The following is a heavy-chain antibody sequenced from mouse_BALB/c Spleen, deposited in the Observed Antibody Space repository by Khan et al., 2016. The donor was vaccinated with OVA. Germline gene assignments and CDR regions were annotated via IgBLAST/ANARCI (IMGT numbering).Heavy chain of an antibody. V-gene: IGHV3-2*02. D-gene: IGHD1-1*01. Sequence: EVQLQESGPGLLKPSQSLSLTCTVTGYSITSDYAWNWIRQFPGNKLEWMAYIGYSGSTSYNPSLSSRISITRDTSKNQLFLQLNSGTTEVTASYYWAIGRLLLRYPYYFDYWSQGTTLTVSS. CDR2: IGYSGST. CDR3: AIGRLLLRYPYYFDY. J-gene: IGHJ2*01. CDR1: GYSITSDYA.